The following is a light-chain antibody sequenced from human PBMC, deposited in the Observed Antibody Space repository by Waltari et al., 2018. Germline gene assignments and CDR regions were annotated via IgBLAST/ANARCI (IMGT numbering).Light chain of an antibody. Sequence: QLVLTQAPSASASLGASVPLTCTLSSGHSNYVIACHQQQPEKGPRYLIRLNNDGSHRKGDGIPDRFSGSRSGAECYLTISSLQSEDEADYYCQTWGTGVVVFGGGTKLTVL. V-gene: IGLV4-69*01. CDR2: LNNDGSH. J-gene: IGLJ3*02. CDR3: QTWGTGVVV. CDR1: SGHSNYV.